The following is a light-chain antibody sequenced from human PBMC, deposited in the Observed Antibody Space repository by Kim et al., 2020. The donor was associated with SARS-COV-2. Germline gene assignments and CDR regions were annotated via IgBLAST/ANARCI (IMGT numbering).Light chain of an antibody. CDR1: NIGSKS. J-gene: IGLJ2*01. CDR3: QVWDSSSDHVV. V-gene: IGLV3-21*04. CDR2: YDS. Sequence: SYELTQPPSVSVAPGKTASITCGGNNIGSKSVHWYQQRPGQAPVLVIYYDSDRPSGIPERFSGSTSGNTATLTISRVEAGDEADYYCQVWDSSSDHVVFGGGTKLSVL.